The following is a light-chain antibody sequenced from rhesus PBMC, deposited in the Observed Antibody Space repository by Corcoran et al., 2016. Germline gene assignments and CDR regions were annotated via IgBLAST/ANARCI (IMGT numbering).Light chain of an antibody. CDR2: KAS. V-gene: IGKV1-74*01. J-gene: IGKJ2*01. CDR1: ENVNNY. CDR3: QHGYGTPYS. Sequence: DIQMTQSPSSLSASVGDRVTITCRASENVNNYLNWYQQKPGKAPKLLSYKASTLQSGVPSRFSGSGSGTDYTFTISSLQPEGVATYYCQHGYGTPYSFGQGTKVEVK.